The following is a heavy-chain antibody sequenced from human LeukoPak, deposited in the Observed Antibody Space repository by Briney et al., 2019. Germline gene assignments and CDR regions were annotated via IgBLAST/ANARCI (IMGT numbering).Heavy chain of an antibody. D-gene: IGHD6-19*01. CDR3: ASGYSSGQDY. CDR2: IYYSGST. Sequence: SETLSLTCAVYGGSFSGYYWRWIRQPPGKGLEWIGYIYYSGSTNYNPSLKSRVTISVDTSKNQFSLKLSSVTAADTAVYYCASGYSSGQDYWGQGTLVTVSS. J-gene: IGHJ4*02. CDR1: GGSFSGYY. V-gene: IGHV4-59*08.